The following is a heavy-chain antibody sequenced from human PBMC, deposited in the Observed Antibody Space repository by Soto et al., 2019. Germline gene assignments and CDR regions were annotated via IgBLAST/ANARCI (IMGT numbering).Heavy chain of an antibody. CDR1: GDRVSSNSAA. J-gene: IGHJ6*02. CDR3: ARAGFRIVVVPAAMRYYYYGMDV. Sequence: PSPTLSLTCAISGDRVSSNSAAWNWIRQSPSRGLEWLGRTYYRSKWYNDYAVSVKSRITINPDTSKNQFSLQLNSVTPEDTAVYYCARAGFRIVVVPAAMRYYYYGMDVWGQGTTVTVSS. D-gene: IGHD2-2*01. CDR2: TYYRSKWYN. V-gene: IGHV6-1*01.